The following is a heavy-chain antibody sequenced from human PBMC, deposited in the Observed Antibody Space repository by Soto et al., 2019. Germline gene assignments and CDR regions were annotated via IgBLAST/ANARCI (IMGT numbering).Heavy chain of an antibody. CDR3: AKDPWLAPGNFDY. D-gene: IGHD1-26*01. Sequence: XESLRLSCAASGFTFSSYAMSWVRQAPGKGLEWVSAISGSGGSTYYADSVKGRFTISRDNSKNTLYLQMNSLRAEDTAVYYCAKDPWLAPGNFDYWGQGTLVTVSS. V-gene: IGHV3-23*01. J-gene: IGHJ4*02. CDR2: ISGSGGST. CDR1: GFTFSSYA.